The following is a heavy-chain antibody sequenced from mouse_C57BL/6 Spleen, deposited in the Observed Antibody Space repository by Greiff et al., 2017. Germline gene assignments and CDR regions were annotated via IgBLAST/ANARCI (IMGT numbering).Heavy chain of an antibody. CDR3: AIITTVVARALDY. V-gene: IGHV1-52*01. CDR1: GYTFTSYW. J-gene: IGHJ2*01. CDR2: IDPSDSET. D-gene: IGHD1-1*01. Sequence: VQLQQPGAELVRPGSSVKLSCKASGYTFTSYWMHWVKQRPIQGLEWIGNIDPSDSETHYNQKFKDKATLTVDKSSSTTYMQLSSLTSEDSAVYYCAIITTVVARALDYWGQGTTLTVSS.